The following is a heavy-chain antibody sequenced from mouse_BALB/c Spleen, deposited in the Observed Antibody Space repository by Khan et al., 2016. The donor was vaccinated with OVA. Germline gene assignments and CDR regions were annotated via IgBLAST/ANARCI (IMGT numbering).Heavy chain of an antibody. D-gene: IGHD2-14*01. CDR1: GYTFTTYT. J-gene: IGHJ3*01. CDR3: AREGAYYRSDGWFAY. Sequence: VKLQESGAELARPGASVKMSCKASGYTFTTYTIHWVKQGPGQGLEWIGYIIPTNDYANYNQKFKDRATLTADKSSSTAYMQLSSLTSEDSALYYCAREGAYYRSDGWFAYWGQGTLVTVSA. V-gene: IGHV1-4*01. CDR2: IIPTNDYA.